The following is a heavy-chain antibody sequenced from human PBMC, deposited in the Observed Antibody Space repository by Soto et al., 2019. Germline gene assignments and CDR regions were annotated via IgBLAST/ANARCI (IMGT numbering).Heavy chain of an antibody. CDR3: ARVAGVAYCGGDCYHFDY. J-gene: IGHJ4*02. D-gene: IGHD2-21*02. V-gene: IGHV4-30-4*01. CDR1: GGSISSGDYY. CDR2: ISYRVDT. Sequence: SETLSLTCTVSGGSISSGDYYWSWIRQPPGKGLEWIGYISYRVDTYYSPSLKSRVTMSIDTPKNQFSLNVSSVTAADTAVYYCARVAGVAYCGGDCYHFDYWGQGTLVTVSS.